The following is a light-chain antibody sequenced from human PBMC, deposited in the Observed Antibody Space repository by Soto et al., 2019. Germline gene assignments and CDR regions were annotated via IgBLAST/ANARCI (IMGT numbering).Light chain of an antibody. Sequence: QSVLTQHASVSGSPGQSITISCTGTSSDVGGYKSASWYQQHPGKAPKLLIYNVSNRLSGISDRFSGSWSGDTASLTISGLHDEDESDSYCSSSTSTSTYVFGTGTKLTVL. V-gene: IGLV2-14*03. CDR3: SSSTSTSTYV. CDR2: NVS. J-gene: IGLJ1*01. CDR1: SSDVGGYKS.